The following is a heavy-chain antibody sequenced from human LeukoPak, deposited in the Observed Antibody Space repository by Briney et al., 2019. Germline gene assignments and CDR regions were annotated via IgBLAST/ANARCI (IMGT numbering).Heavy chain of an antibody. J-gene: IGHJ4*02. CDR1: GFTFSSYE. CDR2: ISSSGSTI. CDR3: ARDTSSSIAARPSNFDY. Sequence: GSLRLSYAASGFTFSSYEMNWVRQAPGKGLEWVSYISSSGSTIYCADSVKGRFTISRDNAKNSLYLQMNSLRAEDTAVYYCARDTSSSIAARPSNFDYWGQGTLVTVSS. D-gene: IGHD6-6*01. V-gene: IGHV3-48*03.